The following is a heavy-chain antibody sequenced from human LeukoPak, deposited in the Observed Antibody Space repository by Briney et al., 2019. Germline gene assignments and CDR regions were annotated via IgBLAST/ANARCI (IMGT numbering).Heavy chain of an antibody. Sequence: PGGSLRLSCAASGFTFRTYGMHWVRQAPGKGLEWVAFIRYDGSNKYYADSVKGRLTISRDNSKDTVYLQMNSLRDEDTAVYYCAKDRPQGANLAYSSFNYWGQGTLVTVSS. V-gene: IGHV3-30*02. CDR3: AKDRPQGANLAYSSFNY. CDR2: IRYDGSNK. J-gene: IGHJ4*02. CDR1: GFTFRTYG. D-gene: IGHD3-16*01.